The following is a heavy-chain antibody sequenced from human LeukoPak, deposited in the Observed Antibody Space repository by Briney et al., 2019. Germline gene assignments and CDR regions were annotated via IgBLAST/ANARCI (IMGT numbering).Heavy chain of an antibody. CDR1: GFTFSSYA. D-gene: IGHD6-13*01. Sequence: GRSLRLSCAASGFTFSSYAMHWVRQAAGEGPEWVSAINTAGDTYYQGSVKGRFTISRENAKNSLYLQMNSLRAGDTAVYYCASGGRGSSWFGNWGQGTLVTVSS. CDR2: INTAGDT. J-gene: IGHJ4*02. CDR3: ASGGRGSSWFGN. V-gene: IGHV3-13*01.